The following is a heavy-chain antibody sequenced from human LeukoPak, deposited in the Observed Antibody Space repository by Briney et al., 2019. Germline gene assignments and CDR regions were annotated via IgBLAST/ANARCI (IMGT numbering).Heavy chain of an antibody. CDR1: GFTFSSYG. J-gene: IGHJ4*02. V-gene: IGHV3-30*02. D-gene: IGHD1-26*01. CDR2: IRYDGSNK. Sequence: GGSLRLSCAASGFTFSSYGMLWVRQAPGKGLEWVAFIRYDGSNKYYADSVKGRFTISRDNSKNTLYLQMDSLRAEDTAVYYCARVFSGTYLNYHHFDYWGQGTLVTVSS. CDR3: ARVFSGTYLNYHHFDY.